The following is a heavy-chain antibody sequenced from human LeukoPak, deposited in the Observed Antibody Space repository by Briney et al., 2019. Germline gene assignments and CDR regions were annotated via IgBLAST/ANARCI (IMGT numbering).Heavy chain of an antibody. CDR3: ARDRDYGGFDY. CDR1: GFTVSSNY. V-gene: IGHV3-53*01. Sequence: PGGSLRLSCAASGFTVSSNYMSWVRQAPGKGLEWVSVIYSVGSTYYADSVKGRIIISRDNSKNTLYLQMNSLRAEDTAVYYCARDRDYGGFDYWGQGTLVTVSS. J-gene: IGHJ4*02. D-gene: IGHD4-23*01. CDR2: IYSVGST.